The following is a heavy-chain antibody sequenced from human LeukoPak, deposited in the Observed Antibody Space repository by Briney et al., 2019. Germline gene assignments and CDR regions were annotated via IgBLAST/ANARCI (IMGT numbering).Heavy chain of an antibody. V-gene: IGHV3-7*01. D-gene: IGHD6-19*01. J-gene: IGHJ4*02. CDR3: GRWLYSSGWAIDY. Sequence: PGGSLRLSCAASGFTFSSYYMSWVRQAPGKGLEWVANIRQDGSGQFYADSVKGRFTISRDNAKNSLYLQMDSLRVEDTAVYYRGRWLYSSGWAIDYWGQGTLVTVSS. CDR2: IRQDGSGQ. CDR1: GFTFSSYY.